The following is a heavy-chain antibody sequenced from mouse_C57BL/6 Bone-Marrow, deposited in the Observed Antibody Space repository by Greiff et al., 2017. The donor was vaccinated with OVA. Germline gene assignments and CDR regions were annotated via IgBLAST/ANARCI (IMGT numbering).Heavy chain of an antibody. Sequence: EVQLQQSGPELVKPGDSVKISCKASGYSFTGYFMNWVMQSHGKSLEWIGRINPYNGDTFYNQKFKGKATLTVDKSSSTAHMELRSLTSEDSAVYYCARITTVVENWYFDVWGTGTTVTVSS. D-gene: IGHD1-1*01. V-gene: IGHV1-20*01. CDR1: GYSFTGYF. CDR3: ARITTVVENWYFDV. CDR2: INPYNGDT. J-gene: IGHJ1*03.